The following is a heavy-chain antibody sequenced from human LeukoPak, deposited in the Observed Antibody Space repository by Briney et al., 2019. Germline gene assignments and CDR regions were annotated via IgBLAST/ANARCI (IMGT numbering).Heavy chain of an antibody. D-gene: IGHD3-10*01. Sequence: AGGSLRLSCAASGFTFSSYSMNWVRQAPGKGLEWVSSISSSSSYIYYADSVKGRFTISRDNAKNSLYLQMNSLRVEDTALYYCAKDLLWADYFGSGSYLDYWGQGTLVTVSS. J-gene: IGHJ4*02. V-gene: IGHV3-21*04. CDR3: AKDLLWADYFGSGSYLDY. CDR1: GFTFSSYS. CDR2: ISSSSSYI.